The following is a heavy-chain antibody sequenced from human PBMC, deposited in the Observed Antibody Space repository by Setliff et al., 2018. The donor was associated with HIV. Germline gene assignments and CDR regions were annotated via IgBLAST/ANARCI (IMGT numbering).Heavy chain of an antibody. D-gene: IGHD6-19*01. CDR3: ARVPYRSAWFSGGHDAFDV. Sequence: ASVKVSCKASGYTFTTYYMHWVRQAPGQGLEWMGIINPSGGSTSYAQKFQGRVTMTTDTSTSTVYMELRTLRSDDTAVYYCARVPYRSAWFSGGHDAFDVWGQGTMVTVSS. CDR1: GYTFTTYY. J-gene: IGHJ3*01. CDR2: INPSGGST. V-gene: IGHV1-46*01.